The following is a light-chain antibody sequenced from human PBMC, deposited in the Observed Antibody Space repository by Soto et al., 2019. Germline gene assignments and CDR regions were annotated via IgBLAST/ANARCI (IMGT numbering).Light chain of an antibody. J-gene: IGKJ2*01. CDR2: GAS. CDR3: QQYDTSPHT. Sequence: EIVLTQSPGTLSLSPGESATLSCRTSQSVPSSQVAWYQVKPGQTPRLLIYGASSRATGIPDRFSGVGSETYFTLTISRLEPEDLAVYYCQQYDTSPHTFGQGTKLEI. CDR1: QSVPSSQ. V-gene: IGKV3-20*01.